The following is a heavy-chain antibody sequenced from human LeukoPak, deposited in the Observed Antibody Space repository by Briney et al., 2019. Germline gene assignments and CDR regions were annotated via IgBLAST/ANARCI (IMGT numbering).Heavy chain of an antibody. CDR2: IYYSGST. CDR1: GGSISSGGYS. D-gene: IGHD3-22*01. Sequence: SETLSLTCAVSGGSISSGGYSWSWIRQPPGKGLEWIGYIYYSGSTYYNPSLKSRVTISVDTSKNQFSLKLSSVTAADTAVYYCARVVGVSYDSSGYHDAFDIWGQGTMVTVSS. CDR3: ARVVGVSYDSSGYHDAFDI. J-gene: IGHJ3*02. V-gene: IGHV4-30-4*07.